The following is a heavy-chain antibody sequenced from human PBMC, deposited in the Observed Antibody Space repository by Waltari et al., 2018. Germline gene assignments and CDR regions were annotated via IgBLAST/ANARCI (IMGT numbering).Heavy chain of an antibody. D-gene: IGHD2-15*01. Sequence: QLQLQESGPGLVKPSETLSLTCTVSGGSISSRSYYWGWIRQPPGKGLEWIGSIYYSGTTYDNPSLKSRVTISVDTSKNQFSLKLSSVTAADTAVYYCASLYCSGGSCYWSAFDIWGQGTMVTVSS. CDR3: ASLYCSGGSCYWSAFDI. CDR2: IYYSGTT. CDR1: GGSISSRSYY. J-gene: IGHJ3*02. V-gene: IGHV4-39*01.